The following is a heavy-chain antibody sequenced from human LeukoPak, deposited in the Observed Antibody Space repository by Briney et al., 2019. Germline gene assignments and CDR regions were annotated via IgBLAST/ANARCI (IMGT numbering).Heavy chain of an antibody. Sequence: SETLSLTCAVYGGSFSGYYWSWIRQPPGKGLEWIGYIYYSGSTNYNPSLKSRVTISVDTSKNQFSLKLSSVTAADTAVYYCARYGMDVWGQGTLVTVSS. J-gene: IGHJ6*02. CDR1: GGSFSGYY. V-gene: IGHV4-59*08. CDR2: IYYSGST. CDR3: ARYGMDV.